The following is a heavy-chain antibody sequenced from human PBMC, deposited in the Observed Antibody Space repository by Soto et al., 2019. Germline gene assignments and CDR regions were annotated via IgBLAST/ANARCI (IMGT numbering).Heavy chain of an antibody. D-gene: IGHD2-2*01. CDR2: ISSSSSYI. CDR1: GFTFSSYS. Sequence: PGGSLRLSCAASGFTFSSYSMNWVRQAPGKGLEWVSSISSSSSYIYYADSVKGRFTISRDNAKNSLYLQMNSLRAEDTAVYYCARDLVPAAYYYYGMDVWGQATTVTVSS. V-gene: IGHV3-21*01. CDR3: ARDLVPAAYYYYGMDV. J-gene: IGHJ6*02.